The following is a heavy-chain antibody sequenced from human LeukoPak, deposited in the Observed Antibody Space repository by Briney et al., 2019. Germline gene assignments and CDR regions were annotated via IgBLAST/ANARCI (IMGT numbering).Heavy chain of an antibody. D-gene: IGHD3-22*01. Sequence: PGGSLRLSCAASGFTFSSYWMHWVRQAPGKGLEWVSIIYSGGSTYYADSVKGRFTISRDNSKNTLYLQMNSLTAEDTAVYYCARWDSSGYHKYYFDYWGQGTLVTVSS. V-gene: IGHV3-53*01. CDR3: ARWDSSGYHKYYFDY. CDR1: GFTFSSYW. J-gene: IGHJ4*02. CDR2: IYSGGST.